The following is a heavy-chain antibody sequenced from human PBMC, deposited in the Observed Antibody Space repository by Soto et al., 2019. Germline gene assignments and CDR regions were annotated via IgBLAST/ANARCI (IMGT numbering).Heavy chain of an antibody. CDR1: GFTFSSYG. CDR2: ISYDGSNK. Sequence: GSLRLSCAASGFTFSSYGMHWVRQAPGKGLEWVAVISYDGSNKYYADSVKGRFTISRDNSKNTLYLQMNSLRAEDRAVYYGAKDSGGSGSYGDDAFDIWGQGTMVTVSS. V-gene: IGHV3-30*18. CDR3: AKDSGGSGSYGDDAFDI. J-gene: IGHJ3*02. D-gene: IGHD1-26*01.